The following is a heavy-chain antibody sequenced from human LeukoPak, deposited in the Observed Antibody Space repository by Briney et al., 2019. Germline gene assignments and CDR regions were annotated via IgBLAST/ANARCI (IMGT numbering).Heavy chain of an antibody. J-gene: IGHJ6*02. CDR2: LSWNSGNI. Sequence: GGSLRLSCAASGFTFDDFAMHWVRHAPGKGLEWVSGLSWNSGNIGYADSVKGRFTISRDNAKNSLYLQMNSLRPEDTALYYCAKDSAAATYYYYGMDVWGQGTTVTVSS. CDR1: GFTFDDFA. V-gene: IGHV3-9*01. CDR3: AKDSAAATYYYYGMDV. D-gene: IGHD2-15*01.